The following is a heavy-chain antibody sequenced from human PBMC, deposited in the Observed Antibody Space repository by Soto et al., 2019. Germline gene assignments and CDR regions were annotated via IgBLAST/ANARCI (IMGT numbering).Heavy chain of an antibody. CDR2: ISYGGNKE. V-gene: IGHV3-30*18. D-gene: IGHD6-19*01. CDR3: AKGPFVPVAGTPPGAFDI. J-gene: IGHJ3*02. CDR1: GFLFRTYG. Sequence: QVQLVESGGGVVQPGKSLRLSCAASGFLFRTYGMHWVRQAPGKGLEWVAAISYGGNKEAYADSVKGRFTISRDNSNNTLFLQIHSLRTADTAVYYCAKGPFVPVAGTPPGAFDIWGHGTMVTVSS.